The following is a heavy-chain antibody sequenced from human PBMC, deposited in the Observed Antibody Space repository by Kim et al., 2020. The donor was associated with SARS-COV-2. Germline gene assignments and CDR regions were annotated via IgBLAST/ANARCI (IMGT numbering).Heavy chain of an antibody. CDR1: GFTFSSYA. CDR2: ISYDGSNK. Sequence: GGSLRLSCAASGFTFSSYAMHWVRQAPGKGLEWVAVISYDGSNKYYADSVKGRFTISRDNSKNTLYLQMNSLRAEDTAVYYCAREETLYCSSTSCYTRGFDYWGQGTLVTVSS. D-gene: IGHD2-2*02. CDR3: AREETLYCSSTSCYTRGFDY. V-gene: IGHV3-30-3*01. J-gene: IGHJ4*02.